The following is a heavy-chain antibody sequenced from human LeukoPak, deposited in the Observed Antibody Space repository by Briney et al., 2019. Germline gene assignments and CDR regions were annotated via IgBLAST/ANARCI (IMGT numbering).Heavy chain of an antibody. Sequence: SVKVSCKASGYTFTSYGISWVRQAPGQGLEWMGGIIPSFATANYAQKFQGRVTMTADESTSTAYMELSSLRSEDTAVYYCWGGGWKKPFDYWGQGTLVTVSS. V-gene: IGHV1-69*13. CDR2: IIPSFATA. CDR3: WGGGWKKPFDY. D-gene: IGHD2-21*01. J-gene: IGHJ4*02. CDR1: GYTFTSYG.